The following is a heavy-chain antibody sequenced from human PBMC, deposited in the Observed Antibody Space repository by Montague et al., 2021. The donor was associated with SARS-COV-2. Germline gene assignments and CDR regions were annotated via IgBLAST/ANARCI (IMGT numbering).Heavy chain of an antibody. J-gene: IGHJ3*02. D-gene: IGHD2-8*01. CDR2: IYYSGST. CDR1: GGSISSGGYY. Sequence: TLSLTCTVSGGSISSGGYYWGWIRQHPGKGLEWIGYIYYSGSTYYNPSLKSRVTLSVDTSKNQFSLKLSSVTAADTAVYYCVRAKGFLVLMVYVMGAFDIWSQGTMVTVSS. V-gene: IGHV4-31*03. CDR3: VRAKGFLVLMVYVMGAFDI.